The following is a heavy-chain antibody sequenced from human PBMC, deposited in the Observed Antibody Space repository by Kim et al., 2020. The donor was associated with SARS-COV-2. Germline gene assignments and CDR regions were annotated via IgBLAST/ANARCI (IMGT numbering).Heavy chain of an antibody. J-gene: IGHJ4*02. V-gene: IGHV1-46*01. CDR2: INPSGGST. D-gene: IGHD4-17*01. CDR1: GYTFTSYY. CDR3: ARDRHADGYGDYVGLYYFDY. Sequence: ASVKVSCKASGYTFTSYYMHWVRQAPGQGLEWMGIINPSGGSTSYAQKFQGRVTMTRDTSTSTVYMELSSLRSEDTAVYYCARDRHADGYGDYVGLYYFDYWGQGTLVTVSS.